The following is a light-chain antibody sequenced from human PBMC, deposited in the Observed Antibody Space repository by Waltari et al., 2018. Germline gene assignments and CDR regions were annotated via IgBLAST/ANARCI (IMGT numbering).Light chain of an antibody. Sequence: EFVLTQSPCTASLSRGERVTLSCRASQSVGNSSLAWYQQKPVQAPRLVIYRASRRATGIPDRFSGSGSGTDFSLTISRLEPEDFAVYYCQQHGTLPATFGQGTKVEIK. J-gene: IGKJ1*01. CDR3: QQHGTLPAT. V-gene: IGKV3-20*01. CDR1: QSVGNSS. CDR2: RAS.